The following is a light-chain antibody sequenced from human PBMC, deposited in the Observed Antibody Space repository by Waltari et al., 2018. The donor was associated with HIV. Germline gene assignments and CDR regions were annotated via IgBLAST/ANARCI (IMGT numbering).Light chain of an antibody. J-gene: IGLJ2*01. V-gene: IGLV1-44*01. CDR2: IND. Sequence: QSGLTQPPSASGAPGQRVIISCSGSMSNIGTNSVNWYQQLPGTAPKLLIYINDQRPSGVPDRCSGSKSGTSASLAISGLQSEDEATYYCAALDDRMSGYVVFGGGTKLTVL. CDR3: AALDDRMSGYVV. CDR1: MSNIGTNS.